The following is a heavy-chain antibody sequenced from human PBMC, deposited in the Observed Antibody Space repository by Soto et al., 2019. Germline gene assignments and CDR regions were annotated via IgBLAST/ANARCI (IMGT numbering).Heavy chain of an antibody. D-gene: IGHD1-26*01. CDR2: TKNKVSSYTT. V-gene: IGHV3-72*01. CDR1: GFTFSDHY. Sequence: EVQLVESGGGLVQPGGSLRLSCAASGFTFSDHYMAWVRQAQGKGLEWVGRTKNKVSSYTTEYAASVKGRFTISRDDSQNSLYLQMNSLKIEDTAVYYCAASWSGSYYSIGYWGQGTLVAVSS. CDR3: AASWSGSYYSIGY. J-gene: IGHJ4*02.